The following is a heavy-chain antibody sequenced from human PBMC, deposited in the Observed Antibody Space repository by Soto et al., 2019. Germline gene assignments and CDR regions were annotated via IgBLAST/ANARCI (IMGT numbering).Heavy chain of an antibody. Sequence: EVHLLESGGGLVQPGGSLRLSCAASGFTFSSYAITWVRQAPGKGLEWVSTISGGGDGAFYADSVKGHFTISRDNSKNTVYLEMNSLRAEDTAIYYCAKKGPGSLKKYYSGYGCHYDFDMWGQGTMVTVSS. J-gene: IGHJ3*02. CDR2: ISGGGDGA. CDR1: GFTFSSYA. CDR3: AKKGPGSLKKYYSGYGCHYDFDM. V-gene: IGHV3-23*01. D-gene: IGHD3-22*01.